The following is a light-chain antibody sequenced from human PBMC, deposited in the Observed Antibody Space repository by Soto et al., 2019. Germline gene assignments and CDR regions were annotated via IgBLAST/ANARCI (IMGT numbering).Light chain of an antibody. CDR3: QQYGSSPLT. J-gene: IGKJ4*01. Sequence: EIVLTQSPGTLSLSPGERATLSCRASQSVSSSYLAWYQQKPGPAPRLLIYGASSRATGIPDRFSGSGSGTAFTLTISRLEPEDFAVYYCQQYGSSPLTFGGGTKVEIK. CDR2: GAS. CDR1: QSVSSSY. V-gene: IGKV3-20*01.